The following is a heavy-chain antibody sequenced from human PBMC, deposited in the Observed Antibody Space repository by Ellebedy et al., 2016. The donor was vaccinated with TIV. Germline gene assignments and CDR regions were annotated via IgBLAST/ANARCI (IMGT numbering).Heavy chain of an antibody. V-gene: IGHV4-34*01. D-gene: IGHD5-18*01. CDR3: ARGRPAMVTLYYYYYGMDV. CDR2: INHSGST. Sequence: SETLSLXCAVYGGSFSGYYWSWIRQPPGKGLEWIGEINHSGSTNYNPSLKSRVTISVDTSKNQFSLKLSSVTAADTAVYYCARGRPAMVTLYYYYYGMDVWGQGTTVTVSS. J-gene: IGHJ6*02. CDR1: GGSFSGYY.